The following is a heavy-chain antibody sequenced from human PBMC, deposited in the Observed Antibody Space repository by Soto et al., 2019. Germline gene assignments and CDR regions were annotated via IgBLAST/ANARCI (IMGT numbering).Heavy chain of an antibody. V-gene: IGHV3-33*01. J-gene: IGHJ4*02. D-gene: IGHD3-9*01. CDR3: AREGQRLVIDY. CDR1: GFTFSSHG. Sequence: QVQLVESGGGVVQPGRSLRLSCAASGFTFSSHGMHWVRQAPGKGLEWVAVIWYDGSNKYYADSVQGRFTISRDNSVNTLYLQMNSLRAEDTAVYYCAREGQRLVIDYWGQGALVTVSS. CDR2: IWYDGSNK.